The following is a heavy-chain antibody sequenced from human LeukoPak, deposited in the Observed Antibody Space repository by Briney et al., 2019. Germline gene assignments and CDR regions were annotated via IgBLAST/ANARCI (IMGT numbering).Heavy chain of an antibody. V-gene: IGHV4-59*08. J-gene: IGHJ4*02. CDR1: GGSISSYY. Sequence: SETLSLTCTVSGGSISSYYWSWIRQPPGKGLEWIGYIYYSGSTNYNPSLKSRVTISVDTSKNQFSLKLSSVTAADTAVYYCARSLMVRGVTEYYFDYWGQGTLVTVSS. CDR2: IYYSGST. D-gene: IGHD3-10*01. CDR3: ARSLMVRGVTEYYFDY.